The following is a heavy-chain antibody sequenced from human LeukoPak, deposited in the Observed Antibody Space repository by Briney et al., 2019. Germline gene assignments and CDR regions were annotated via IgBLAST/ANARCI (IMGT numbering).Heavy chain of an antibody. D-gene: IGHD3-16*02. V-gene: IGHV4-59*12. J-gene: IGHJ4*02. CDR1: GGSISSYY. CDR3: ARVGQYYDYVWGSYRSQSGYFDY. CDR2: IYYSGST. Sequence: SETLSLTCTVSGGSISSYYWSWIRQPPGKGLEWIGYIYYSGSTYYNPSLKSRVTISVDTSRNQFSLKLSSVTAADTAVYYCARVGQYYDYVWGSYRSQSGYFDYWGQGTLVTVSS.